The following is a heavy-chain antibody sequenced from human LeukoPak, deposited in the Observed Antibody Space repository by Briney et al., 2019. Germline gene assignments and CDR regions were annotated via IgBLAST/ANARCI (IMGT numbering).Heavy chain of an antibody. D-gene: IGHD2-21*01. V-gene: IGHV3-21*01. CDR1: GFTVSNNS. CDR3: ARSMAQDVHAYDI. Sequence: PGGSLRLSCTASGFTVSNNSMNWVRQAPGKGLEWVSSISSSSHYIYYADSVKGRFTISRDNAKNSLYLQMNSLRAEDTAVYYCARSMAQDVHAYDIWGQGTMVTVSS. J-gene: IGHJ3*02. CDR2: ISSSSHYI.